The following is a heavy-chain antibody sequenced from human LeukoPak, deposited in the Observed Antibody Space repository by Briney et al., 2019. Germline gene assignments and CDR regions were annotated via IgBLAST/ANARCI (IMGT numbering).Heavy chain of an antibody. CDR2: IQPDGSEQ. CDR1: GFTFSSNW. Sequence: PGGSLRLSCVASGFTFSSNWMSWVRQAPGKGLEWVGNIQPDGSEQYPVDSVKGRFTISRDNAKNSLFLQMNSLRVEDTAVYYCATQSYAKFDTWGQGTLVTVSS. D-gene: IGHD3-16*01. CDR3: ATQSYAKFDT. J-gene: IGHJ5*02. V-gene: IGHV3-7*01.